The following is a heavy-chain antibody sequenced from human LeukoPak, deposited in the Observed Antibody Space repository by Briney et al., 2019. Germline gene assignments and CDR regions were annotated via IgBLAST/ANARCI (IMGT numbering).Heavy chain of an antibody. Sequence: PSETLSLTCTVSGGSISSSSYYWGWIRQPPGKGLEWIGSIYYSGSTYYNPSLKSRVTISVDTSKNQFSLKLSSVTAADTAVYYRARVIFKTIDYWGQGTLVTVSS. J-gene: IGHJ4*02. CDR2: IYYSGST. V-gene: IGHV4-39*07. CDR1: GGSISSSSYY. CDR3: ARVIFKTIDY. D-gene: IGHD2/OR15-2a*01.